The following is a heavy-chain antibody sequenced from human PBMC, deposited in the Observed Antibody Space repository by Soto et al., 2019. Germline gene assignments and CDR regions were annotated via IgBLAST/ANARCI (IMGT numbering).Heavy chain of an antibody. J-gene: IGHJ5*02. CDR2: ISAYNGNT. CDR1: GYTFTSYG. Sequence: QVQLVQSGAEVKKPGASVKVSCKASGYTFTSYGISWVRQAPGQGLEWMGWISAYNGNTNYAQKLQGRVTMTTDTSTRTAYMELRSLRSDDTAVYYCARDSDYYDSSGAWGGFDPWGQGTLVTVSS. V-gene: IGHV1-18*01. D-gene: IGHD3-22*01. CDR3: ARDSDYYDSSGAWGGFDP.